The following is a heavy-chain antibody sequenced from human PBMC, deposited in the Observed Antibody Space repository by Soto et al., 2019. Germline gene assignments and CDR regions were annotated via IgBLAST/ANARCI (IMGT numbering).Heavy chain of an antibody. V-gene: IGHV4-4*07. CDR3: AKDLTAVVPAARLFDY. CDR2: FSLSGTT. Sequence: SETLSLTCTVSGASITGSFFWSWIRQPAGKGLEWIGRFSLSGTTNYNPSLRSRVTMSADVSKNQFSLRLTSVTAADTAVYYCAKDLTAVVPAARLFDYWGQGTLVTVSS. J-gene: IGHJ4*02. CDR1: GASITGSFF. D-gene: IGHD2-2*01.